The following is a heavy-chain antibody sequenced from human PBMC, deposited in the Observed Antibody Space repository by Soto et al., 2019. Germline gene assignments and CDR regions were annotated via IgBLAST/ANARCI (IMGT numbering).Heavy chain of an antibody. CDR3: AKYMKYESSSYLLDY. Sequence: QVQLQESGPGLVKPSETLSLTCTVSGGSISPYYWSWIRQPPGKGLEWIGYIHYSGIANYNPSLKSRVTISVATSRNQLSMKLSSVTAADTAVYYCAKYMKYESSSYLLDYWGQGTPVTVSS. D-gene: IGHD3-22*01. V-gene: IGHV4-59*01. J-gene: IGHJ4*02. CDR2: IHYSGIA. CDR1: GGSISPYY.